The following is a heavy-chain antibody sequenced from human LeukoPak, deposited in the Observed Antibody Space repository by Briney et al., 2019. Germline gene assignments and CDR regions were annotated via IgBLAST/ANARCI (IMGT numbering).Heavy chain of an antibody. J-gene: IGHJ6*02. CDR2: IKQDGSEK. V-gene: IGHV3-7*01. D-gene: IGHD4-17*01. Sequence: PGGSLRLSCAASGFTFSSYWMSWVRQAPGKGLEWVANIKQDGSEKYYVDSVKGRFTISRDNAKNSLYLQMNSLRAEDTAVHYCARESYGDYVLETYYYYGMDVWGQGTTVTVSS. CDR3: ARESYGDYVLETYYYYGMDV. CDR1: GFTFSSYW.